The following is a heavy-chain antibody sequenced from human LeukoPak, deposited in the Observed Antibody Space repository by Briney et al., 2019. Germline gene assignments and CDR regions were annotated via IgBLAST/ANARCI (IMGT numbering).Heavy chain of an antibody. CDR1: GGSFSGYY. CDR3: SRGYSSGWHTSPDY. Sequence: SETLSLTCAVYGGSFSGYYWSWIRQPPGKGLEWIGEINHSGSTNYNPSLKSRVTISVDTSKNQFSLKLSSVTAADTAVYYCSRGYSSGWHTSPDYWGQGTLVTVSS. J-gene: IGHJ4*02. CDR2: INHSGST. D-gene: IGHD6-19*01. V-gene: IGHV4-34*01.